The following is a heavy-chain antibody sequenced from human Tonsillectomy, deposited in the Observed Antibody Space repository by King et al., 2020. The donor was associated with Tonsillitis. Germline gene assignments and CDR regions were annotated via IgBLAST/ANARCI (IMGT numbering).Heavy chain of an antibody. CDR1: GFTFSSYA. D-gene: IGHD2-2*01. CDR2: ISGSGGST. CDR3: AKLGYCSSTSCYAMAYYYYGMDV. Sequence: VQLVESGGGLVQPGGSLRLSCAASGFTFSSYAMSWVRQAPGKGLEWVSAISGSGGSTYYADSVKGRFTISRDNSKNTLYLQMNSLRAEDTAVYYCAKLGYCSSTSCYAMAYYYYGMDVWGQGTTVTVSS. V-gene: IGHV3-23*04. J-gene: IGHJ6*02.